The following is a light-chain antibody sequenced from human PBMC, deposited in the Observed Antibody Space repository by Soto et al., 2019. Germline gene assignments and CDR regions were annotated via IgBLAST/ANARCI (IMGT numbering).Light chain of an antibody. J-gene: IGKJ1*01. Sequence: EIVMTQSPATLSGSPGERATLSCRASQSFSTNLAWYQQKPGQAPRLLIYGASTRATGIPARFSGSGSGTERWITIRSLQSEDCAVDYWQQYTNRPPCTFGQRTKV. V-gene: IGKV3-15*01. CDR1: QSFSTN. CDR2: GAS. CDR3: QQYTNRPPCT.